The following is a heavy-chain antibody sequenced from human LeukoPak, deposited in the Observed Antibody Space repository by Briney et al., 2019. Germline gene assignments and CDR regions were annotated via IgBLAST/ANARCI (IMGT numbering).Heavy chain of an antibody. D-gene: IGHD2-2*01. Sequence: ASVKVSCKASGYTFTSYYMHWVRQAPGQGLEWMGIINPSGGSTSYAQKFQGRVTMTRDTSTSTVYMELSSLRSEDTAVYYCARGQYQLLSGYNWFDPWGQGTLVTVSS. CDR3: ARGQYQLLSGYNWFDP. CDR1: GYTFTSYY. J-gene: IGHJ5*02. CDR2: INPSGGST. V-gene: IGHV1-46*01.